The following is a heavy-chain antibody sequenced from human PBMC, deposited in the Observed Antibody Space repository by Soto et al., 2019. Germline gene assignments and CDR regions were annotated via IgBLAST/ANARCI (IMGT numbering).Heavy chain of an antibody. V-gene: IGHV4-61*01. J-gene: IGHJ4*02. CDR3: ARIGWGGDS. D-gene: IGHD7-27*01. CDR2: IPNNGSP. CDR1: GGSVRTGSYH. Sequence: WETLSLTCSVSGGSVRTGSYHWSWIRQPPGKGLEWIGFIPNNGSPDYNPSLKSRVVVSIDRSKNQFSLKVNSVTAADTAVYFCARIGWGGDSWGQGTLVTVSS.